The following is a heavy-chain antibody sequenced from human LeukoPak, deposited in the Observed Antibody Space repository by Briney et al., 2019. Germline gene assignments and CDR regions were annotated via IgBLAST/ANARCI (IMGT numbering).Heavy chain of an antibody. J-gene: IGHJ3*02. CDR3: ARSANAFHS. CDR2: ISHSGST. Sequence: SETLSPTCAVSGGSVSGYYWSWIRQPPGKGPEWIGKISHSGSTNYNPSLKSRVTISVDTSTNQFSLNLSSVTAADTAVYYCARSANAFHSWAQGTMVTVSS. V-gene: IGHV4-34*01. CDR1: GGSVSGYY.